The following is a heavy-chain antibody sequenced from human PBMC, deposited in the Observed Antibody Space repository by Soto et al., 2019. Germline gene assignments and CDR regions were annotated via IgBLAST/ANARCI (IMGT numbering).Heavy chain of an antibody. CDR3: AKVPAAVLDV. CDR2: ITDSGSRT. CDR1: GFFFWRQA. J-gene: IGHJ6*04. V-gene: IGHV3-23*01. D-gene: IGHD2-15*01. Sequence: GGSLGPPSSAPGFFFWRQALDWVRQAPGKGLEWVSSITDSGSRTYYADSVKGRFTIFRDNSKDTLYLQMNSLRGEDAAVYYCAKVPAAVLDVWGKGTTVTVSS.